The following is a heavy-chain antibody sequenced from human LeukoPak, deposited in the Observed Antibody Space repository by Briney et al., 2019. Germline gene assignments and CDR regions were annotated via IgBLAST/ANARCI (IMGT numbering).Heavy chain of an antibody. Sequence: SETLSLTCTVSGGSISSYYWSWIRQPPGKGLECIGYISYSGSTNYSPSLKSRVTISVDTSKNQFSLKLSSVTAADTAVYYCARARMVPYYYNSSGPILRGGPYYFDCWGQGTLVTVSS. V-gene: IGHV4-59*01. CDR1: GGSISSYY. J-gene: IGHJ4*02. D-gene: IGHD3-22*01. CDR3: ARARMVPYYYNSSGPILRGGPYYFDC. CDR2: ISYSGST.